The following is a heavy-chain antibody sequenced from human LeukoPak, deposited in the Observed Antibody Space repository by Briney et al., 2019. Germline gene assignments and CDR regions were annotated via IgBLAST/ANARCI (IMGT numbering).Heavy chain of an antibody. V-gene: IGHV1-18*04. CDR3: ARGLDDILTGSEDAFDI. CDR2: LSTCFGNT. J-gene: IGHJ3*02. Sequence: ASVKVSCKASGYTFTSHGISWVRQAPGQGLEWMGWLSTCFGNTNYVQKFQGRLTMTTDTSTSTAYMELRSLRSDDTAVYYCARGLDDILTGSEDAFDIWGQGTRVTVSS. D-gene: IGHD3-9*01. CDR1: GYTFTSHG.